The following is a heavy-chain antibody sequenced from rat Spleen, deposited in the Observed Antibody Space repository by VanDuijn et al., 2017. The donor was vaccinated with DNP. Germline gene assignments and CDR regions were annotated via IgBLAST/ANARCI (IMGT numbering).Heavy chain of an antibody. CDR3: ARSGGSRVWFAY. D-gene: IGHD1-4*01. Sequence: QVQLQQSGAELVKPGTSVKLSCKASGYTLTSYYIGWIKQTTGQGLDYIGYIYTGSGGTNYNEKFKGKATLTVDKSSSTAFMQLSSLTPDDSAVYYCARSGGSRVWFAYWGQGTLVTVSS. V-gene: IGHV1-43*01. CDR2: IYTGSGGT. CDR1: GYTLTSYY. J-gene: IGHJ3*01.